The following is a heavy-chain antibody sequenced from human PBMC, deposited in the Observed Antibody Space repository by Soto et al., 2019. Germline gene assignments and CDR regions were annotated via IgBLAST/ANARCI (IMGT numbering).Heavy chain of an antibody. CDR1: GFIFSGYG. V-gene: IGHV3-30*18. Sequence: QVPLVESGGGVVQPGRSLRLACAASGFIFSGYGMHWVRQAPGKGPEWVAVISHDGSSTFYADSVKGRFTISRDNSRNRLYLEMNSLRLEDTAVYYCAKERVVRGVTDYWGQGNLVTVSS. CDR2: ISHDGSST. CDR3: AKERVVRGVTDY. J-gene: IGHJ4*02. D-gene: IGHD3-10*01.